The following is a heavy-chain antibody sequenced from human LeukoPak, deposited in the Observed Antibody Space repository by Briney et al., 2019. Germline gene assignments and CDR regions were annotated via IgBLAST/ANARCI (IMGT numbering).Heavy chain of an antibody. D-gene: IGHD6-6*01. Sequence: GSLRLSCAASGFTFSSYAMSWVRQPPGKGLEWIGYIYYSGSTNYNPSLKSRVTISVDTSKNQLSLKLNSVTAADTAVYYCARAEYSSNFDYWGQGTLVTVSS. CDR1: GFTFSSYA. V-gene: IGHV4-59*01. CDR2: IYYSGST. CDR3: ARAEYSSNFDY. J-gene: IGHJ4*02.